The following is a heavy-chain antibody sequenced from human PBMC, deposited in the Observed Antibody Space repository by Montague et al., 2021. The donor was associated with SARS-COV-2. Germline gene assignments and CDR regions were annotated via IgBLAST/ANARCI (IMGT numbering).Heavy chain of an antibody. J-gene: IGHJ2*01. CDR2: IYDTGNT. CDR1: GGSISGYY. D-gene: IGHD5-18*01. V-gene: IGHV4-59*01. CDR3: ARDFRLQLWLTNYYFGL. Sequence: SETLSLTCTVSGGSISGYYWSWIRQPPGKGPEWIGNIYDTGNTNYNPSLKRRVTISEDTSKIQFFLRLTSVTAADAAVYYCARDFRLQLWLTNYYFGLWGRGILVSVTS.